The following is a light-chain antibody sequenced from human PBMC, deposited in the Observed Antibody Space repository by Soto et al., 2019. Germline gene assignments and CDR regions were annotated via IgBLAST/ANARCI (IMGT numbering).Light chain of an antibody. V-gene: IGLV7-43*01. J-gene: IGLJ3*02. CDR3: LLYAGGAQLV. CDR2: TTN. Sequence: QAVVTQEPSLTVSPGGPVTLTCASSTGAVTSGNYPSWFQQRPGQAPRTLIYTTNSKHSWTPARFSGSLLGDKAALTLSGVQPEDEADYYFLLYAGGAQLVFGGGTKLTVL. CDR1: TGAVTSGNY.